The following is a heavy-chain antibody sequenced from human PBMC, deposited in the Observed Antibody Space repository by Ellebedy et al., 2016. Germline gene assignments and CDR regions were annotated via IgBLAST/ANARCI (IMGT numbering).Heavy chain of an antibody. D-gene: IGHD2-21*02. Sequence: GGSLRLSCAASGFTVSSNYMSWVRQAPGKGLEWVSVIYSGGSTYYADSAKGRFTISRDNSKNTLYLQMNSLRAEDTAVYYCARLYCGGDCYYWYFDLWGRGTLVTVSS. CDR1: GFTVSSNY. CDR3: ARLYCGGDCYYWYFDL. V-gene: IGHV3-53*01. J-gene: IGHJ2*01. CDR2: IYSGGST.